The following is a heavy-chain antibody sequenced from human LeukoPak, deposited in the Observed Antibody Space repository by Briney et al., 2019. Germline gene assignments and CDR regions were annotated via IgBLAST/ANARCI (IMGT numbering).Heavy chain of an antibody. Sequence: GGSLRLSCVVSGFTVSDNYMIWVRQAPGKGLERASVIYGDGRTSYPDSVKGRFTISRDNSKNTLSLQMNSLRTEDTAVYYCAGDYRDNVWGSLAGWGQGTLVTVSS. CDR2: IYGDGRT. J-gene: IGHJ4*02. CDR1: GFTVSDNY. D-gene: IGHD3-16*01. V-gene: IGHV3-53*01. CDR3: AGDYRDNVWGSLAG.